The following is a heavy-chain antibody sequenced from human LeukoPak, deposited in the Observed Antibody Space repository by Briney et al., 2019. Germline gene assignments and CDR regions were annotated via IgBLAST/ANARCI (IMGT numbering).Heavy chain of an antibody. Sequence: GRSLRLSCAASGFTFSSYGMHWVRQAPGKGLEWVAVISYDGSNKYYADSVKGRFTIYRDNSKNTLYLQMNSLRAEDTAVYYCVKDTETLEWLIQLSYGMDVWGQGTTVTVSS. CDR2: ISYDGSNK. J-gene: IGHJ6*02. CDR1: GFTFSSYG. D-gene: IGHD3-3*01. CDR3: VKDTETLEWLIQLSYGMDV. V-gene: IGHV3-30*18.